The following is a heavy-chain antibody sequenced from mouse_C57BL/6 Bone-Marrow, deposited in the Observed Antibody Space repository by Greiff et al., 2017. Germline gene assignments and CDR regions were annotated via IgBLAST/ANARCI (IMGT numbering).Heavy chain of an antibody. CDR2: INPSTGGT. J-gene: IGHJ2*01. V-gene: IGHV1-42*01. D-gene: IGHD5-1*01. CDR3: ARTYPPDD. Sequence: LKESGPELVKPGASVKISCKASGYSFTGYYMNWVKQSPEKSLEWIGEINPSTGGTTYNQKFKAKATLTVDKSSSTAYRQLKSLTSEDSAVYYCARTYPPDDWGQGTTLTVSS. CDR1: GYSFTGYY.